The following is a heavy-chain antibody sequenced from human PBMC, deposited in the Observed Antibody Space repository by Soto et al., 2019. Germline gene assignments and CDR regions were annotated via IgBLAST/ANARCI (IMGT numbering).Heavy chain of an antibody. CDR2: LAIWSYM. CDR3: ARTGVTIVGVVPTAGMDV. V-gene: IGHV3-21*01. J-gene: IGHJ6*02. CDR1: GFTLNNSG. D-gene: IGHD3-3*01. Sequence: PVGSLRLACAASGFTLNNSGMSWVRQAPGKGLEWVSSLAIWSYMNYADSVKGRFTISRDNAKNSLYLQMNSLRAEDTAVYFCARTGVTIVGVVPTAGMDVSGQGTMVTVSS.